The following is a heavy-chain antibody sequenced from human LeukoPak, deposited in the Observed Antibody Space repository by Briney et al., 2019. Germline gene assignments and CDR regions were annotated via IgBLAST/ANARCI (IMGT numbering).Heavy chain of an antibody. CDR1: GYTFTGYY. J-gene: IGHJ4*02. CDR2: INPNSGGT. Sequence: ASVKVSCKASGYTFTGYYMHWVRQAPGQGLEWMGWINPNSGGTNYAQKFQGRVTMTRDTSISTAYMELSRLRSGDTAVYYCASCITMVRGVICYWGQGTLVTVSS. CDR3: ASCITMVRGVICY. D-gene: IGHD3-10*01. V-gene: IGHV1-2*02.